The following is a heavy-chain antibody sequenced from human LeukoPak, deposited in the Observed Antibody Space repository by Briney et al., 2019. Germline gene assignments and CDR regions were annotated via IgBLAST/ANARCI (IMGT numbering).Heavy chain of an antibody. CDR1: GFRFSGYG. Sequence: SGGSLRLSCAASGFRFSGYGMHWVRQAPGKGLEWVTFIRYDGSNKYYADSVKGRFTISRDNSKNTVYLQMNSLRAEDTAVYYCAKDYVGGYYYYMDVWGKGTTVTVSS. CDR3: AKDYVGGYYYYMDV. J-gene: IGHJ6*03. V-gene: IGHV3-30*02. CDR2: IRYDGSNK. D-gene: IGHD3-16*01.